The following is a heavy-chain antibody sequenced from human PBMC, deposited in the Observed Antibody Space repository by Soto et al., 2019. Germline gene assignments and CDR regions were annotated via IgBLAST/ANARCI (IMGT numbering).Heavy chain of an antibody. CDR1: GFTFSNAW. D-gene: IGHD6-6*01. V-gene: IGHV3-15*07. CDR3: TTMAARAPHEDY. CDR2: IKSNTDGGTT. J-gene: IGHJ4*02. Sequence: EVQLVESGGGLVKPGGSLRLSCAASGFTFSNAWMNWVRQAPGKGLEWVGRIKSNTDGGTTDYAAPVKGRFTISRDDSKNTLYLQMNSLKTEDTAVYYCTTMAARAPHEDYWGQGTLVTVSS.